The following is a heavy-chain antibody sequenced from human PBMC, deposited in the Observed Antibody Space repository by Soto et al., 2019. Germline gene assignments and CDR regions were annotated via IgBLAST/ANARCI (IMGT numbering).Heavy chain of an antibody. CDR1: GGSFSGYY. Sequence: QVQLQQWGAGLLKPSETLSLTCAVYGGSFSGYYWSWIRQPPGKGLEWIGEINHSGSTNYNPSLKSRVTISVDTSKNHFSLKLSSVTAADTDVYYCARYAGRYCSSTSCRKRNWFDPWGQGTLVTVSS. J-gene: IGHJ5*02. CDR3: ARYAGRYCSSTSCRKRNWFDP. CDR2: INHSGST. V-gene: IGHV4-34*01. D-gene: IGHD2-2*01.